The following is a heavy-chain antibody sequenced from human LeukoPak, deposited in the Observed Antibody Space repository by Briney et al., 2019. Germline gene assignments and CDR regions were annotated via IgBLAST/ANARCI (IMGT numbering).Heavy chain of an antibody. Sequence: GGSLRLSCAGSGFSFSSYGMHWVRQAPGKGLEWMAFIRSDGSNKYYADSVKGRFTISRDNSKNTLYLQMNSLRSDDTAVYYCARGPQSPGFQDYWGQGTLVTVSS. CDR2: IRSDGSNK. D-gene: IGHD6-19*01. J-gene: IGHJ4*02. CDR3: ARGPQSPGFQDY. CDR1: GFSFSSYG. V-gene: IGHV3-30*02.